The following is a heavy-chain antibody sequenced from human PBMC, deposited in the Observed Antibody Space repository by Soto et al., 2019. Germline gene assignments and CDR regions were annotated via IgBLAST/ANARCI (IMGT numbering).Heavy chain of an antibody. Sequence: QVQLVESGGGVVQPGRSLRLSCAASGFTFNNYAMHWFRQAPAKGLEWVAVISVDGSNADYAVSVKGRFTVSRDNSKNTLYLHMNSVRAGDTAVYYCARDGITYGASATGYWGQGTLVTVSS. J-gene: IGHJ4*02. CDR3: ARDGITYGASATGY. V-gene: IGHV3-30-3*01. CDR2: ISVDGSNA. D-gene: IGHD4-17*01. CDR1: GFTFNNYA.